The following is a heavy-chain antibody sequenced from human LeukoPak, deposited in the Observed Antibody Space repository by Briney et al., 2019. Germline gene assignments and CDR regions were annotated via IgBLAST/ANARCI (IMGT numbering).Heavy chain of an antibody. CDR1: GYTFTDYY. D-gene: IGHD1-26*01. V-gene: IGHV1-2*02. CDR3: ARPHDGGSYSNDAFDI. Sequence: ASVKVSCKASGYTFTDYYMHWVRQAPGQGLEWMGWINPDSGGTRYSQKFQGRVTMTRDTSINTVYMELSRLRSDDTTVYYCARPHDGGSYSNDAFDIWGQGTMVTVSS. CDR2: INPDSGGT. J-gene: IGHJ3*02.